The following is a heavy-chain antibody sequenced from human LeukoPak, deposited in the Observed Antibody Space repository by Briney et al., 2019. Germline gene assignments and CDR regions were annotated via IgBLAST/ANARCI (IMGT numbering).Heavy chain of an antibody. J-gene: IGHJ4*02. CDR3: ARGPISGWSADY. CDR2: ISYDGSNK. V-gene: IGHV3-30-3*01. CDR1: GFTFSSYA. D-gene: IGHD6-19*01. Sequence: GRSLRLSCAASGFTFSSYAIHWVRQAPGKGLEWVAVISYDGSNKYHADFVKGRFTISRDNSKNTLYLQMNSLRAEDTAVYYCARGPISGWSADYWGQGTLVTVSS.